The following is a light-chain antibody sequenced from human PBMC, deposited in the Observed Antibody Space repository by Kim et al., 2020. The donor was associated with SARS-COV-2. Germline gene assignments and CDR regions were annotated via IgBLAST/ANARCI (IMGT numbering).Light chain of an antibody. J-gene: IGKJ4*01. V-gene: IGKV1-9*01. CDR3: QHLYRYPFT. CDR2: AAS. CDR1: QGISSF. Sequence: DIQLTQSPSFLSASVGDRVTITCRASQGISSFLAWYQQKPGKAPKLLISAASTLQRGVPSRFSGSGSGTAFTLTISSLQPEDFATYYCQHLYRYPFTFCGGTKVDIK.